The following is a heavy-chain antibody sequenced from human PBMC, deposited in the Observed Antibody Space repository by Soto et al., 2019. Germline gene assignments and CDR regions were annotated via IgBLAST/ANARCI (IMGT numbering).Heavy chain of an antibody. Sequence: QVQLQESGPGLVKPSETLSLTCTVSGGSISSYYWSWIRQPPGKGLEWIGYIYYCGSTNYNPSLKSRVTISIDTSKTQFSLKQSSVTAADTVAYYFARNPCGGSCGSCVSGGSYYYYNGMDGWGQGTTVTVSS. CDR3: ARNPCGGSCGSCVSGGSYYYYNGMDG. J-gene: IGHJ6*02. CDR1: GGSISSYY. V-gene: IGHV4-59*01. CDR2: IYYCGST. D-gene: IGHD2-15*01.